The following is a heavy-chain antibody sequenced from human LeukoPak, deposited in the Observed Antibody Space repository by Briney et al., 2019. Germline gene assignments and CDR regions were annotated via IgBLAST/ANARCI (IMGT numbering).Heavy chain of an antibody. CDR1: GFTFSSYG. J-gene: IGHJ4*02. CDR3: AKDERVYYYDSSGYWDY. CDR2: ISYDGSNK. V-gene: IGHV3-30*18. Sequence: GRSLRLSCAASGFTFSSYGMHWVRQAPGKGLEWVAVISYDGSNKYYADSVKGRFTISRDNSKNTLYLQMNSLRAEDTAAYYCAKDERVYYYDSSGYWDYWGQGTLVTVSS. D-gene: IGHD3-22*01.